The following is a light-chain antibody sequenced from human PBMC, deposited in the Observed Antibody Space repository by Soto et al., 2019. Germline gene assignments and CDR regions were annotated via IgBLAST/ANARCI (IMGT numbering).Light chain of an antibody. V-gene: IGLV2-8*01. Sequence: QSALIQPPSASGSPGQSVTISCTGTSSDVGSYNYVSWYQQHPGKAPKLMIYEVNKRPSGVPDRFSGSKSANTASLTVSGLQPEDEGDYYCSSYAGVSNFYVFGTGIKLTVL. CDR2: EVN. CDR3: SSYAGVSNFYV. CDR1: SSDVGSYNY. J-gene: IGLJ1*01.